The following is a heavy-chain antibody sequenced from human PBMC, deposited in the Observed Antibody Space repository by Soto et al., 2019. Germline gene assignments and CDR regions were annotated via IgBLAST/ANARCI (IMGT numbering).Heavy chain of an antibody. Sequence: GGSLGPSFAASGFTFSSSAMSWVRPAPGKGLEWVSAISGSGGSTYYADSVKGRFTISRDNSKNTLYLQMNSLRAEDTAVYYCAKSRVAGTLNWFDPWGQGTLVTVS. CDR1: GFTFSSSA. CDR3: AKSRVAGTLNWFDP. D-gene: IGHD1-1*01. V-gene: IGHV3-23*01. J-gene: IGHJ5*02. CDR2: ISGSGGST.